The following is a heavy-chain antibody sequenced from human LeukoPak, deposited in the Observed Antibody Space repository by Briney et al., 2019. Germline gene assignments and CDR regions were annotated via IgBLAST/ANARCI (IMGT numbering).Heavy chain of an antibody. Sequence: SSETLSLTCTVSGGSISSSSYYWGWIRQPPGKGLEWIGRIYTSGSTNYNPSLKSRVTISVDTSKNQFSLKLSSVTAADTAVYYCARWTRTSGALGWFDPWGQGTLVTVSS. D-gene: IGHD1-26*01. V-gene: IGHV4-39*07. CDR1: GGSISSSSYY. J-gene: IGHJ5*02. CDR3: ARWTRTSGALGWFDP. CDR2: IYTSGST.